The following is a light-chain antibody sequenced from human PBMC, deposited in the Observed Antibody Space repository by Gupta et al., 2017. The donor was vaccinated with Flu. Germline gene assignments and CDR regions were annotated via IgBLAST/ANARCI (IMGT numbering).Light chain of an antibody. CDR3: SSYSSSGTLYV. CDR1: SSDVGGYNS. CDR2: DVS. V-gene: IGLV2-14*01. J-gene: IGLJ1*01. Sequence: QSALTQPASVSGSPGPSITLSCPGPSSDVGGYNSVSWYQQPPAKAPNLMIYDVSSRPSGVSNRFSGSKSGNTASLTISGLQGEDEAEYYCSSYSSSGTLYVFGTGTKVTVL.